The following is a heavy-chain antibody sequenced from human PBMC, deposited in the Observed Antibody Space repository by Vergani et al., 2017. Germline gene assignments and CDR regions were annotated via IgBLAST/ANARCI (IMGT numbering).Heavy chain of an antibody. CDR2: ISSSSSYI. Sequence: EVQLVESGGGLVKPGGSLRLSCAASGFTFSSYSMNWVRQAPGKGLEWVSSISSSSSYIYYADSVKGRFTISSDNAKNSLYLQMNSLRAEDTAVYYCARVDGCGGDCSDDYWGQGTLVTVSS. J-gene: IGHJ4*02. V-gene: IGHV3-21*01. CDR1: GFTFSSYS. D-gene: IGHD2-21*01. CDR3: ARVDGCGGDCSDDY.